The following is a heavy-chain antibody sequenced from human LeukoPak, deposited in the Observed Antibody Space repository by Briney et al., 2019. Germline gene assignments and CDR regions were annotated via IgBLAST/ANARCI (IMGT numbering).Heavy chain of an antibody. CDR3: AREVPGAMNAFDI. CDR1: GFTFSTYA. D-gene: IGHD2-2*01. CDR2: IKEDGSDR. Sequence: GGSLRLSCVASGFTFSTYAMTWVRQAPGKGLERVTNIKEDGSDRYYGDSVRGRFIISRDNAKNSLYLQMDSLRAEDTALYYCAREVPGAMNAFDIWGQGTMVTVSS. V-gene: IGHV3-7*01. J-gene: IGHJ3*02.